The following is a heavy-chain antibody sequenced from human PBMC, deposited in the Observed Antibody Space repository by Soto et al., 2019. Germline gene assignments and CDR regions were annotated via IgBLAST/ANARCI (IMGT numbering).Heavy chain of an antibody. CDR2: INQDGSEK. V-gene: IGHV3-7*01. CDR1: GFTFSSYW. D-gene: IGHD3-22*01. Sequence: EVQLVESGGGLVQPGGSLRLSCAASGFTFSSYWMSWVRQAPGKGLVWVANINQDGSEKYYVDSVKGRFTISRDNAKNALYDQMTSLRVEDTAVYYCARGTYCDDSSGYFDYWGQGTLVTVSS. J-gene: IGHJ4*02. CDR3: ARGTYCDDSSGYFDY.